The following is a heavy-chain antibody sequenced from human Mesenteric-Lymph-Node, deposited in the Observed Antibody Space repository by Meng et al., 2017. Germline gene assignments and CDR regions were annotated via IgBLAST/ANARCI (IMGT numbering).Heavy chain of an antibody. CDR2: VNAASGNT. CDR3: AKSSLHAGTLYFDS. D-gene: IGHD2-21*02. V-gene: IGHV1-3*05. Sequence: QVQLVQSGAEEKNPGAAVKGSGKTSGYSFTTYGIHWVRQAPGQSLEWMGWVNAASGNTRYSQKFQDRVTINRDTSASSAYMEVSSLRSEDTAVYYCAKSSLHAGTLYFDSWGQGTLVTVSS. J-gene: IGHJ4*02. CDR1: GYSFTTYG.